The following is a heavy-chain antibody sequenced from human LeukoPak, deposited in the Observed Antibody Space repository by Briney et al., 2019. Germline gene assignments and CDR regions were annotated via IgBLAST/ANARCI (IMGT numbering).Heavy chain of an antibody. J-gene: IGHJ5*02. V-gene: IGHV4-34*01. CDR2: INHSGST. CDR1: GGSFSGYY. CDR3: ARDPFIAVAGTGRNNWFDP. D-gene: IGHD6-19*01. Sequence: SETLSLTCAVYGGSFSGYYWSWIRQPPGKGLEWIGEINHSGSTNYNPSLKSRVTISVDASKNQFSLKLSSVTAADTAVYYCARDPFIAVAGTGRNNWFDPWGQGTLVTVSS.